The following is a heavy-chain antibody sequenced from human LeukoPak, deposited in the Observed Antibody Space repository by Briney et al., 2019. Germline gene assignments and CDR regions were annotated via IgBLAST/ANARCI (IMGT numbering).Heavy chain of an antibody. CDR1: TYSFRSHS. D-gene: IGHD3-22*01. V-gene: IGHV3-21*01. CDR3: TRDSYDRSDLPFDY. CDR2: ISSISHYI. J-gene: IGHJ4*02. Sequence: GGSLRLSWAGATYSFRSHSMTWVRQAPGKGLEWVSSISSISHYIYYADSVKGRFIISRDNAKNSLYLQMNSLRADDPALYYCTRDSYDRSDLPFDYWGQGTLVTVSS.